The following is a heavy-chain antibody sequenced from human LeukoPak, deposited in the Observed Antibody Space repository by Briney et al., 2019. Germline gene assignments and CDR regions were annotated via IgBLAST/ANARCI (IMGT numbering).Heavy chain of an antibody. D-gene: IGHD3-3*01. CDR3: ARTIAIFGKYFDN. CDR1: GGSISSGGYS. Sequence: PSQTLSLTCAVSGGSISSGGYSWSWIRQPPGKGLEWIGYIYHSGSTYYNPSLKSRVTISVDRSKNQFSLKLSSVTAADTAVYYCARTIAIFGKYFDNWGQGTLVTVSS. V-gene: IGHV4-30-2*02. J-gene: IGHJ4*02. CDR2: IYHSGST.